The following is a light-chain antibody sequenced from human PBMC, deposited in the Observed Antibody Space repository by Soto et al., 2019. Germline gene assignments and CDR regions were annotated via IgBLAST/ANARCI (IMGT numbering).Light chain of an antibody. Sequence: QSALTQPRSVSGSPGQSVTISCTGTSSDVGGYNYVSWYQQHPGKAPKLMIYEVSNRPSGVSNRFSGSKSGNTASLTISGLQAEDEADYYCSSYTSRGFGTGTKVTVL. CDR2: EVS. CDR1: SSDVGGYNY. V-gene: IGLV2-14*01. J-gene: IGLJ1*01. CDR3: SSYTSRG.